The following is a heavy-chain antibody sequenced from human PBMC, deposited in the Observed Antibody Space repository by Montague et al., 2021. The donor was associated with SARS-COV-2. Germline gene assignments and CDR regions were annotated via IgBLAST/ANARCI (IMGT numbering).Heavy chain of an antibody. CDR1: GGSFSGYY. Sequence: SETLSLTCAVYGGSFSGYYWSWIRQPPGKGLEWIGEINHNGSTNYNPSLKSRVTISVDTSKNQFSLKLSSVTAADTAVYYCARVRALPAAMRIFSLGRSNYGMDVWGQGTMVTVSS. V-gene: IGHV4-34*01. CDR2: INHNGST. CDR3: ARVRALPAAMRIFSLGRSNYGMDV. J-gene: IGHJ6*02. D-gene: IGHD2-2*01.